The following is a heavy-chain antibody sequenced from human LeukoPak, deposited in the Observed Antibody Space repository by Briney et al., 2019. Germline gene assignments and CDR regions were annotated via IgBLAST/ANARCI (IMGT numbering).Heavy chain of an antibody. CDR1: GGTFSSYA. CDR2: IIPIFGTA. D-gene: IGHD1-26*01. CDR3: ASRGGNYVDYYYMDV. Sequence: GASVKVSCKASGGTFSSYAISWVRQAPRQGLEWMGGIIPIFGTANYAQKFQGRVTITTDESTSTAYMELSTVRSEDTAVYYCASRGGNYVDYYYMDVWGKGTTVTVSS. V-gene: IGHV1-69*05. J-gene: IGHJ6*03.